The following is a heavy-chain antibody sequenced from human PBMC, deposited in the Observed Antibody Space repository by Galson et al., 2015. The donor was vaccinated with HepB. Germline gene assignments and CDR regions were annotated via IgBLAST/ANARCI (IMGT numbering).Heavy chain of an antibody. CDR3: AREGRDGLYYFDY. CDR1: GFTFSSYA. D-gene: IGHD5-24*01. J-gene: IGHJ4*02. CDR2: ASYHGSSR. V-gene: IGHV3-30-3*01. Sequence: SLRLSCAASGFTFSSYAIHWVRQAPGKGLEWVAIASYHGSSRYCADSVKGRCTISRDNSKNTLYLQMNGLRAEDTAVYYCAREGRDGLYYFDYWGQGTLVTVSS.